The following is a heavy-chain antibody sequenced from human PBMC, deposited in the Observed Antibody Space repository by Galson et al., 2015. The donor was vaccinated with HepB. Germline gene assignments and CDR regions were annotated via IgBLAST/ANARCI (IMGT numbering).Heavy chain of an antibody. J-gene: IGHJ5*02. CDR1: GFTFSSYA. Sequence: SLRLSCAASGFTFSSYAVHWVRQAPGKGLEWVAVISYDGSNKYYADSVKGRFTISRDNAKNSLYLQMNSLRAEDTAVYYCARVVYGSGKMGFDPWGQGTLVTVSS. V-gene: IGHV3-30*04. CDR2: ISYDGSNK. D-gene: IGHD3-10*01. CDR3: ARVVYGSGKMGFDP.